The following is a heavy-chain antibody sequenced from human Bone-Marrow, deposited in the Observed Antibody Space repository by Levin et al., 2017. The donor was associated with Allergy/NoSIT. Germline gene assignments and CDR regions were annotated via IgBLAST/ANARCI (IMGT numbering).Heavy chain of an antibody. CDR1: GFTFSDFW. J-gene: IGHJ4*02. D-gene: IGHD3-16*01. CDR3: AVGAHF. CDR2: ISPDGSQK. Sequence: ETLSLTCAASGFTFSDFWMTWIRQSPGKGLEWVVNISPDGSQKDYADSVRGRFTASRDNARESLFLQMDSLRATDTATYYCAVGAHFWGQGTLVTVSS. V-gene: IGHV3-7*01.